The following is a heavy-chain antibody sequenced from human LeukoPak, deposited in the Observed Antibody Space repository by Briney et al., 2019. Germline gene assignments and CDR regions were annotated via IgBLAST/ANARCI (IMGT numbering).Heavy chain of an antibody. V-gene: IGHV1-18*01. CDR3: ARERGGYSYGDY. CDR1: GYTFSSYG. J-gene: IGHJ4*02. D-gene: IGHD5-18*01. Sequence: GASVKVSCKASGYTFSSYGISWVRQAPGQGLEWMVWINTYNGNTNYAQKLQGRVTMTTDTSTSTAYMELRSLRSDDTAVYYCARERGGYSYGDYWGQGTLVTVSS. CDR2: INTYNGNT.